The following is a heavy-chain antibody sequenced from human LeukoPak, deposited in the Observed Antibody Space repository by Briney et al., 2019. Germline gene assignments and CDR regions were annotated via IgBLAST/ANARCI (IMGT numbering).Heavy chain of an antibody. CDR2: ISAYNGNT. J-gene: IGHJ5*02. CDR3: ARDYYGSGSYVWFDP. Sequence: ASVKVSCKASGYTFTNYAMNWVRQAPGQGLEWMGWISAYNGNTNYAQKLQGRVTMTTDTSTSTAYMELRSLRSDDTAVYYCARDYYGSGSYVWFDPWGQGTLVTVSS. CDR1: GYTFTNYA. V-gene: IGHV1-18*01. D-gene: IGHD3-10*01.